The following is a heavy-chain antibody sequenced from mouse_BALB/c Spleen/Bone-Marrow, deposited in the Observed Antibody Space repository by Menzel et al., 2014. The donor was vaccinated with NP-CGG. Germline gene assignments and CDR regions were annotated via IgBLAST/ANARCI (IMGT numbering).Heavy chain of an antibody. D-gene: IGHD1-1*01. J-gene: IGHJ2*01. CDR2: ISSGGTT. Sequence: EVKLMESGGGLVKPGGSLKHSCAASGFTFSSCALSWVRRTPEKRLEWVASISSGGTTYYQDSVKGRFTISRDNARNILYLQMSSLGSEDTAIFYCAAITTVAYWGQGTILTVTS. CDR1: GFTFSSCA. CDR3: AAITTVAY. V-gene: IGHV5-6-5*01.